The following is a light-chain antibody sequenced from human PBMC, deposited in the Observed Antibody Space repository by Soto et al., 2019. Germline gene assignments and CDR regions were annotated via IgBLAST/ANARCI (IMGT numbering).Light chain of an antibody. Sequence: DIVMTQSPAALSVSPGERATLSCRASQSVGSSVAWYQQKPGQAPRFLMYGASTRAAGVPARFSGSGSGTEFSLTISSLQSEDFAVYYCQHDNTWPPGTFGQGTKLEIK. CDR1: QSVGSS. J-gene: IGKJ2*02. CDR2: GAS. V-gene: IGKV3-15*01. CDR3: QHDNTWPPGT.